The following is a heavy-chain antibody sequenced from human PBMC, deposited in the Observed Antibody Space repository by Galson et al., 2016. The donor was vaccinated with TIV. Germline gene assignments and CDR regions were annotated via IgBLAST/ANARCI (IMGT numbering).Heavy chain of an antibody. CDR3: ARWAESGSYHDYFQQ. J-gene: IGHJ1*01. V-gene: IGHV4-31*03. D-gene: IGHD1-26*01. CDR2: IYDSGST. CDR1: GGSISSSAYR. Sequence: TLSLTCNVSGGSISSSAYRWSWIRQHPGKALEWIGNIYDSGSTYYHPSLQSRVTISVDTSQNQFSLRLSSVTAADTAVYYCARWAESGSYHDYFQQWGQGTLVTVSS.